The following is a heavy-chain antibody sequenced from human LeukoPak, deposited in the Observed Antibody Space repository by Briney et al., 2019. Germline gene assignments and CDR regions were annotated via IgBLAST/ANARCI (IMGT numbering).Heavy chain of an antibody. V-gene: IGHV3-30-3*01. Sequence: GGSLRLSCAASGFTFSSYAMHWVRQAPGKGLEWVAVISYDGSNKYYADSVKGRFTISRDNSKNTLYLQMNSLRAEDTAAYYCARVRSPPITIFDYWGQGTLVTVSS. CDR3: ARVRSPPITIFDY. CDR2: ISYDGSNK. J-gene: IGHJ4*02. D-gene: IGHD3-3*01. CDR1: GFTFSSYA.